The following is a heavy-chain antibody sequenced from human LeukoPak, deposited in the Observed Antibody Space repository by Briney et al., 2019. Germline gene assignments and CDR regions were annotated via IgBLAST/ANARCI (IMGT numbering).Heavy chain of an antibody. Sequence: SETLSLNCAVYGGSFSGYYWSWIRQPPGKGLEWIGEINHSGSTNYNPSLKSRVTISVDTSKNQFSLKLSSVTAADTAVYYCARGDFWSGVDYWGQGTLVTVSS. D-gene: IGHD3-3*01. CDR1: GGSFSGYY. J-gene: IGHJ4*02. CDR2: INHSGST. V-gene: IGHV4-34*01. CDR3: ARGDFWSGVDY.